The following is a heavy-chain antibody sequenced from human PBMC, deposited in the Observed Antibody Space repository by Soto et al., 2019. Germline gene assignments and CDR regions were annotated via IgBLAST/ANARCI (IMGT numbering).Heavy chain of an antibody. Sequence: GGSLRLSCEASGFTFSDYALSWVRQAPGKGLEWVSSVSGGGGSRYYADSVEGRFTVSRDNSKNTVYLQMNSLRADDTDVYYCAKTNDCFGEYWGQGTLVTVSS. CDR1: GFTFSDYA. CDR2: VSGGGGSR. D-gene: IGHD2-21*02. J-gene: IGHJ4*02. V-gene: IGHV3-23*01. CDR3: AKTNDCFGEY.